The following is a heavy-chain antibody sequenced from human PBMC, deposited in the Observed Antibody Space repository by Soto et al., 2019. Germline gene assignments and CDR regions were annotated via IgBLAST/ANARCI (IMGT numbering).Heavy chain of an antibody. Sequence: QVQLVESGGGVVQPGRSLRLSCAASGFTFSSYGMHWVRQAPGKGLEWVAVIWYDGSNKYYADSVKGRFTISRDNSKNTLYLQMTSLGAEDTAVYYCARDGKYYVWSGYFGWYYYYGMDVWGQGTTVTVSS. CDR2: IWYDGSNK. CDR1: GFTFSSYG. D-gene: IGHD3-3*01. V-gene: IGHV3-33*01. J-gene: IGHJ6*02. CDR3: ARDGKYYVWSGYFGWYYYYGMDV.